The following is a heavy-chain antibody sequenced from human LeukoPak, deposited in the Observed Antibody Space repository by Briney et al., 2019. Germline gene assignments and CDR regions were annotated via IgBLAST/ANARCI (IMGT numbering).Heavy chain of an antibody. Sequence: SETLSLTCTVSGGSISSYYWSWIRRPPGKGLEWIGYIYYSGSTNYNPSLKSRVTISVDTSKNQFSLKLSSVTAADTAVYYCARDRLAAAGTSWFDPWGQGTLVTVSS. CDR2: IYYSGST. J-gene: IGHJ5*02. D-gene: IGHD6-13*01. CDR3: ARDRLAAAGTSWFDP. V-gene: IGHV4-59*01. CDR1: GGSISSYY.